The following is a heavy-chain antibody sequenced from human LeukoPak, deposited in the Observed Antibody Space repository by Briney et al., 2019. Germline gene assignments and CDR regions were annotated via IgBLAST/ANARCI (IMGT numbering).Heavy chain of an antibody. CDR3: ARVVIAARPHWFDP. D-gene: IGHD6-6*01. J-gene: IGHJ5*02. CDR2: IRYDGTEK. CDR1: GFSFKDHG. V-gene: IGHV3-30*02. Sequence: PGGSLRLSCVASGFSFKDHGMHWVRQAPGKGLEWVAFIRYDGTEKYYADSVKGRFTISRDNSKNTLHLQMSSLRPEDTAVYYCARVVIAARPHWFDPWGQGTLVTVSS.